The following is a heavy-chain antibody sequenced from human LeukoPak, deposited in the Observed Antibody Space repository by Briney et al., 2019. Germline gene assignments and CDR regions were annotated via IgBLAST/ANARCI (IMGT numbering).Heavy chain of an antibody. CDR3: AKCYGDYVRYLDY. Sequence: GGSLRLSCAASGFTVSSNCMSWVRQAPGKGLEWVSVLYSGGNTYYAESVKGRFTLSRDNSKNTLYLQMNSLRAEDTAMYYCAKCYGDYVRYLDYWGQGTLVTVSS. J-gene: IGHJ4*02. CDR2: LYSGGNT. V-gene: IGHV3-53*01. D-gene: IGHD4-17*01. CDR1: GFTVSSNC.